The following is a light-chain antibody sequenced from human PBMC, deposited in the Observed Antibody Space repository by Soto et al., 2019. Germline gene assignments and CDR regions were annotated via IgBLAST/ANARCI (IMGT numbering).Light chain of an antibody. CDR2: GAS. CDR3: QQYGSSSLT. J-gene: IGKJ4*01. CDR1: QSVSSSY. V-gene: IGKV3-20*01. Sequence: EIVLTQSPGTLSLSPWERATLSCRASQSVSSSYLAWYQQKPGQAPRLLIYGASSRATGIPDRFSGSGSGRDFTLTISRLETEDFAVYYCQQYGSSSLTFGGGTKVEIK.